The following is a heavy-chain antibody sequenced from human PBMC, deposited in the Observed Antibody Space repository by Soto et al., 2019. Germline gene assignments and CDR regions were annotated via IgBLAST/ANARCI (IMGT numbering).Heavy chain of an antibody. CDR2: ISYDGSSQ. V-gene: IGHV3-30*18. D-gene: IGHD1-1*01. CDR1: GFTFSRYG. Sequence: GGSLRLSCAASGFTFSRYGMHWVRQAPGKGLEWVATISYDGSSQYYADSVKGRFTISRDNSKNTLYLQMNSLRAEDTAVFCWLKESTTLAFDYWGQGALVTVSS. J-gene: IGHJ4*02. CDR3: LKESTTLAFDY.